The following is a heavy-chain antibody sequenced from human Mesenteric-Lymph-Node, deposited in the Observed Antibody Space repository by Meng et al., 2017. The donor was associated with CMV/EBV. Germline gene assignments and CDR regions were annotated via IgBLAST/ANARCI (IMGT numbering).Heavy chain of an antibody. J-gene: IGHJ4*02. D-gene: IGHD4-23*01. Sequence: ESLKISCAASGFTVSSNYMSWVRQAPGKGLEWIGYIYYSGSTNYNPSLKSRVTISVDTSKNQFSLKLSSVTATDTAIYSCARYYGGLRYFDYWGQGTLVTVSS. V-gene: IGHV4-59*08. CDR2: IYYSGST. CDR3: ARYYGGLRYFDY. CDR1: GFTVSSNY.